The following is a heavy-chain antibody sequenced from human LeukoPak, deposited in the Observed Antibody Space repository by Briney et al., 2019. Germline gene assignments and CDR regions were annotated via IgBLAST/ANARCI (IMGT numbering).Heavy chain of an antibody. CDR2: ISSDGGTT. J-gene: IGHJ4*02. CDR1: GFTFSGYA. CDR3: ARDRCSGGSCYWRVFDY. D-gene: IGHD2-15*01. Sequence: GGSLRLFCAASGFTFSGYAMYWVRQAPGKGLEYVSTISSDGGTTYYANSVQDRFTISRDNSKNTLYLQMGCLRTEDMAVYYCARDRCSGGSCYWRVFDYWGQGTLVTVSS. V-gene: IGHV3-64*01.